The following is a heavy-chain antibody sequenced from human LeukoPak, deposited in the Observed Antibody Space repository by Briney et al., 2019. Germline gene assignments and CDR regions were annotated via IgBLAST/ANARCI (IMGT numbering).Heavy chain of an antibody. D-gene: IGHD2-8*02. CDR3: AHLGASGYFDY. J-gene: IGHJ4*02. CDR1: SGSISSSNW. CDR2: IYHSGST. V-gene: IGHV4-4*02. Sequence: SETLSLTCAVSSGSISSSNWWSWVRQPPGKGLEWIGEIYHSGSTNYNPSLKSRVTISVDKSKNQFSLKLSSVTAADTAVYYCAHLGASGYFDYWGQGTLVTVSS.